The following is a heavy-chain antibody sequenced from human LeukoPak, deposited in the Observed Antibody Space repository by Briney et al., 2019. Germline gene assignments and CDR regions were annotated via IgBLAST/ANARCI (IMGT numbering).Heavy chain of an antibody. CDR3: AKDRGIAARPSYFDY. J-gene: IGHJ4*02. CDR1: GFTFSSYW. Sequence: GGSLRFSCAASGFTFSSYWMSWVRQAPGKGLEWVANIKQDGSEKYYVDSVKGRFTISRDNAKNSLHLQMNSLRAEDTAVYYCAKDRGIAARPSYFDYWGQGTLVTVSS. D-gene: IGHD6-6*01. V-gene: IGHV3-7*01. CDR2: IKQDGSEK.